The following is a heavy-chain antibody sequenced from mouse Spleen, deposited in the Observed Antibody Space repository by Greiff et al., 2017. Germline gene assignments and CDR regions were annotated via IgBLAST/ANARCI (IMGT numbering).Heavy chain of an antibody. D-gene: IGHD2-3*01. CDR2: ISSGGSYT. CDR1: GFTFSSYG. V-gene: IGHV5-6*02. J-gene: IGHJ4*01. Sequence: EVKLMESGGDLVKPGGSLKLSCAASGFTFSSYGMSWVRQTPDKRLEWVATISSGGSYTYYPDSVKGRFTISRDNAKNTLYLQMSSLKSEDTAMYYCARRGWLLRAYAMDYWGQGTSVTVSS. CDR3: ARRGWLLRAYAMDY.